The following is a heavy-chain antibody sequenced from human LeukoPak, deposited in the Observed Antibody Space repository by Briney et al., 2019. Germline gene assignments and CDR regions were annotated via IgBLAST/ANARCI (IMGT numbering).Heavy chain of an antibody. CDR2: INPNSGGT. D-gene: IGHD2-2*01. Sequence: GASVKVSCKASGYTFTGYYMHWVRQAPGQGLEWMGWINPNSGGTNYAQKFQGRVTMTRDTFISTAYMELSRLRSDDTAVYYCARIREGYCSSTSCYPRGDGIAFDIWGQGTMVTVSS. V-gene: IGHV1-2*02. J-gene: IGHJ3*02. CDR1: GYTFTGYY. CDR3: ARIREGYCSSTSCYPRGDGIAFDI.